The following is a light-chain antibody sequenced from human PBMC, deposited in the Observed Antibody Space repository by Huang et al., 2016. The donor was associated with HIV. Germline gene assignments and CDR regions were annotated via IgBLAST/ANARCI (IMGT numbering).Light chain of an antibody. CDR1: QSISSW. V-gene: IGKV1-5*03. CDR3: QQYNRYSYT. CDR2: KAS. Sequence: DIQMTQSPSTLSAYVGDRVTITCRASQSISSWLAWYQQKPGKAPKVLSYKASSLESGVPSRFSGSGSGTEFTLTISSLQPDDFATYYCQQYNRYSYTFGQGTNLEIK. J-gene: IGKJ2*01.